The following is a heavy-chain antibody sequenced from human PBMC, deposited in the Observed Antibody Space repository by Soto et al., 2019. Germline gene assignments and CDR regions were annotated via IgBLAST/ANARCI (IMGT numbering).Heavy chain of an antibody. CDR1: GGSISSYY. CDR3: ARDGCSGGSSYSKRYYYGMDV. V-gene: IGHV4-59*01. CDR2: IYYSGST. Sequence: QVQLQESGPGLVKPSETLSLTCTVSGGSISSYYWSWIRQPPGKGLEWIGYIYYSGSTNYNPSLKSRVTISVDTSKNQFSLKLSSVTAADTAVYYCARDGCSGGSSYSKRYYYGMDVWGQGTTVTVSS. J-gene: IGHJ6*02. D-gene: IGHD2-15*01.